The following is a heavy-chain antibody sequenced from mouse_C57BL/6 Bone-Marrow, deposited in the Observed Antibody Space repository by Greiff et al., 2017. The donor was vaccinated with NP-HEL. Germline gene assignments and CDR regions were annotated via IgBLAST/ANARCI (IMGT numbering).Heavy chain of an antibody. CDR2: IYPRSGNT. V-gene: IGHV1-81*01. CDR1: GYTFTSYG. J-gene: IGHJ4*01. D-gene: IGHD2-5*01. CDR3: ARSYYSNSYYYAMDY. Sequence: VMLVESGAELARPGASVKLSCKASGYTFTSYGISWVKQRTGQGLEWIGEIYPRSGNTYYNEKFKGKATLTADKSSSTAYMELRSLTSEDSAVYFCARSYYSNSYYYAMDYWGQGTSVTVSS.